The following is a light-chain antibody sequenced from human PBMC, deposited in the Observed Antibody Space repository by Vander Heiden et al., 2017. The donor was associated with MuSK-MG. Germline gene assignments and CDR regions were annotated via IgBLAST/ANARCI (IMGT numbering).Light chain of an antibody. CDR1: SPNIGAGYD. CDR2: GNS. J-gene: IGLJ2*01. Sequence: QSVLTPPPSVSGAPGQAVTLSCTGSSPNIGAGYDVHWYQQLPGTAPKLLIYGNSNRPSGVPDRFSGSKSGTSASLAITGLQAEDEADYYCQSYDSSLSVVVFGGGTKLTVL. V-gene: IGLV1-40*01. CDR3: QSYDSSLSVVV.